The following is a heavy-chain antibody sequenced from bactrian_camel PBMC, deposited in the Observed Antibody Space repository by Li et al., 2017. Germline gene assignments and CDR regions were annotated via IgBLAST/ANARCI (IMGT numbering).Heavy chain of an antibody. D-gene: IGHD6*01. V-gene: IGHV3S67*01. CDR2: MDRDGTT. Sequence: VQLVESGGGSVQAGGSLTLSCSVSGFVFRHYAMYWVRQAPGKGREGVAAMDRDGTTTIAESVKGRFTVSQDNAQRMNDLKVEDTAKYYCAAELRPECSPRSSSFGHWGQGTQVTVS. CDR1: GFVFRHYA. J-gene: IGHJ6*01. CDR3: AAELRPECSPRSSSFGH.